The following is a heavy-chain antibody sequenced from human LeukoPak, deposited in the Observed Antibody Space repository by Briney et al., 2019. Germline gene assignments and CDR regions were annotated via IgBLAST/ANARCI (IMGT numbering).Heavy chain of an antibody. CDR1: GFTFSSYV. V-gene: IGHV3-30*04. D-gene: IGHD1-26*01. CDR2: ISHDASNK. CDR3: ARGRGRRGFDAFDI. J-gene: IGHJ3*02. Sequence: PGRSLRLSCAASGFTFSSYVMHWVRQAPGKGLEWVGDISHDASNKYYAEFVKGRFTISRDNSKNTLYLQMNSLRAEDTAVYYCARGRGRRGFDAFDIWGQGTMVTVCS.